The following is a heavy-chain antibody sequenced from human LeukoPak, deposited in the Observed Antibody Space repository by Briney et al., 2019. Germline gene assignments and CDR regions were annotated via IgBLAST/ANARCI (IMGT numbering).Heavy chain of an antibody. Sequence: SETLSLTCTVSGGSISGYYWSWIRQPPGKGLEWIGYIYNSGSTNYNPSLKSRVTISVDTSENRFSLRLSSVTAADTAVYYCARYSRDVFDIWGQGTMLTVSS. D-gene: IGHD2-21*01. CDR3: ARYSRDVFDI. V-gene: IGHV4-59*08. CDR1: GGSISGYY. CDR2: IYNSGST. J-gene: IGHJ3*02.